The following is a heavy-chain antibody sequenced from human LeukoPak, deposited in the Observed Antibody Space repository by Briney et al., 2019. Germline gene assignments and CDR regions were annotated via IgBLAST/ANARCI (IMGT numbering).Heavy chain of an antibody. D-gene: IGHD2-2*03. J-gene: IGHJ6*03. CDR2: INPNSGNT. Sequence: ASVKVSCKASGYTFTGYYMHWVRQAPGQGLEWMGRINPNSGNTGYAQKFQGRVTITRNTSISTAYMELSSLRSEDTAVYYCARGFVDIVVVPAARTTYYYYYMDVWGKGTTVTVSS. V-gene: IGHV1-8*03. CDR1: GYTFTGYY. CDR3: ARGFVDIVVVPAARTTYYYYYMDV.